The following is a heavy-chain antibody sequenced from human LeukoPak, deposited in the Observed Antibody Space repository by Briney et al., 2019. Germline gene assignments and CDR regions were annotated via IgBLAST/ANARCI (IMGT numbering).Heavy chain of an antibody. Sequence: ASVKVSCKASGYTFTSYGISWVRQAPGQGLEWMGWNSAHNGNTNYAQKLQGRVTMTTDTSTSTAYMELRSLRSDDTAVYYCARVLDYDILTGSDWGQGTLVTVSS. CDR2: NSAHNGNT. V-gene: IGHV1-18*01. CDR3: ARVLDYDILTGSD. D-gene: IGHD3-9*01. CDR1: GYTFTSYG. J-gene: IGHJ4*02.